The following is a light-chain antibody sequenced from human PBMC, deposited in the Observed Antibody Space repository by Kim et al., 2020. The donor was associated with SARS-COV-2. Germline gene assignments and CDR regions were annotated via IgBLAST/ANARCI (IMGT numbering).Light chain of an antibody. CDR1: QSITTF. J-gene: IGKJ2*01. Sequence: GDRVTISCRASQSITTFLNWYQQKPGTAPKLLIYSASTLQAGVPSRFTGSGSGTDFTLTITSLQPEDFATYYCQESYTDPYTFGQGTELEI. V-gene: IGKV1-39*01. CDR2: SAS. CDR3: QESYTDPYT.